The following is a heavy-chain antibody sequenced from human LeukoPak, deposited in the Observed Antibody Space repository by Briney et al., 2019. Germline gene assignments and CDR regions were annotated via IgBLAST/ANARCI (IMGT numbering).Heavy chain of an antibody. CDR2: INTDGSII. CDR1: GFTFSSFW. CDR3: TRSRYSGSRQEY. J-gene: IGHJ4*02. D-gene: IGHD6-13*01. Sequence: PGGSLRLSCAASGFTFSSFWMHWVRQAPGKGPVWVSRINTDGSIINYADSVKGRFTISRDNAKNTVYLQMNSLRAEGTAVYYCTRSRYSGSRQEYWGQGTLVTVSS. V-gene: IGHV3-74*01.